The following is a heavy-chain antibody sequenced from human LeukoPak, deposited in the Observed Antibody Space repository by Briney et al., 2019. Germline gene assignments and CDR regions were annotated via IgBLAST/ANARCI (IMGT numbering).Heavy chain of an antibody. D-gene: IGHD3-9*01. CDR3: ARGAYYDILTGYSAAFDI. Sequence: SETLSLTCAVYGGSFSGYYWSWIRQPPGEGLEWIGEINHSGSTNYSPSLKSRVTISVDPSKSQFSLKLSSVTAADTAVYYCARGAYYDILTGYSAAFDIWGQGTMVTVSS. CDR2: INHSGST. J-gene: IGHJ3*02. V-gene: IGHV4-34*01. CDR1: GGSFSGYY.